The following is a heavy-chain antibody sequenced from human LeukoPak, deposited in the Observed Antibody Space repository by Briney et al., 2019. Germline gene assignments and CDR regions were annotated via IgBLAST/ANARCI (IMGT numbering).Heavy chain of an antibody. V-gene: IGHV3-33*01. J-gene: IGHJ4*02. Sequence: GGSLRLSCAASEITFSNYGMHWVRQAPGKGLEWVAIIYYDGTNKYYADSVKGRFTISRDNAKNSLYLQMNSLRAEDTAVYYCARPASWVGTYFDYWGQGTLVTVPS. CDR3: ARPASWVGTYFDY. CDR2: IYYDGTNK. D-gene: IGHD4-23*01. CDR1: EITFSNYG.